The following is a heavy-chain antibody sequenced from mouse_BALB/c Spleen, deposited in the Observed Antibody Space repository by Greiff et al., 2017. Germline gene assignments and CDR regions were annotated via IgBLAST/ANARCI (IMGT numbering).Heavy chain of an antibody. CDR2: ISSGGSYT. D-gene: IGHD1-1*01. Sequence: EVKVVESGGGLVKPGGSLKLSCAASGFTFSSYAMSWVRQTPEKRLEWVATISSGGSYTYYPDSVKGRFTISRDNAKNTLYLQMSSLRSEDTAMYYCARLNYGSNYYAMDYWGQGTSVTVSS. J-gene: IGHJ4*01. V-gene: IGHV5-9-3*01. CDR3: ARLNYGSNYYAMDY. CDR1: GFTFSSYA.